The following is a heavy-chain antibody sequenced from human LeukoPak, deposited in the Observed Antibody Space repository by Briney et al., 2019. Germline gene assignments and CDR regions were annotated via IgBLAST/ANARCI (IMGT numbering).Heavy chain of an antibody. Sequence: ASVKVSCKASGYTFTGYYMHWVRQAPGQGLEWMGWINPNSGGTNYAQKFQGRVTITRNTSISTAYMELSSLRSEDTAVYYCARARRSVYCSSTSCPRWFDPWGQGTLVTVSS. J-gene: IGHJ5*02. CDR3: ARARRSVYCSSTSCPRWFDP. D-gene: IGHD2-2*01. CDR2: INPNSGGT. CDR1: GYTFTGYY. V-gene: IGHV1-2*02.